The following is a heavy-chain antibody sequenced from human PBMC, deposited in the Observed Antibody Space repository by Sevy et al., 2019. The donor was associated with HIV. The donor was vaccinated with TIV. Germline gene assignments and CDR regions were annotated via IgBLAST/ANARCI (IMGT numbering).Heavy chain of an antibody. CDR3: AREGCTKPHDY. CDR1: GFTFSKYS. CDR2: LYFGCGEI. V-gene: IGHV3-23*01. J-gene: IGHJ4*02. D-gene: IGHD2-8*01. Sequence: GGCLRLSCAASGFTFSKYSMSWVRQPPGKGLEWVSTLYFGCGEINYAESWKGRFTISRENSKGSGYLQMNNLGPEDTAVYYCAREGCTKPHDYWGQGTLVTVSS.